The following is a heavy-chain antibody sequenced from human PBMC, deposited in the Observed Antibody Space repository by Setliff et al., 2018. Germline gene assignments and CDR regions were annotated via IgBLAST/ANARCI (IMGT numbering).Heavy chain of an antibody. D-gene: IGHD3-16*02. CDR3: ARGKVLYDYVWGSYRYEDYYYGMDV. CDR2: IYRSGTT. Sequence: SETLSLTCAVSGYSISSGYYWGWIRQPPGKGLEWIGSIYRSGTTHYNPSLKSRVTISLDTSTNQVSLKLRSVTAADTAVYYCARGKVLYDYVWGSYRYEDYYYGMDVWGQGTTVTVSS. V-gene: IGHV4-38-2*01. CDR1: GYSISSGYY. J-gene: IGHJ6*02.